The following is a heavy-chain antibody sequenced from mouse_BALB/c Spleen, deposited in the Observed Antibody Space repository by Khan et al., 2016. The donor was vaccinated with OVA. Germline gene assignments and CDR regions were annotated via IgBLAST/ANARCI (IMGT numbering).Heavy chain of an antibody. CDR1: GYTFTTAG. V-gene: IGHV9-4*02. CDR3: AREVAAYYRNDRGAMEY. Sequence: QIQLVQSGPELKKPGETVRISCKASGYTFTTAGIQWVQKMPGKGLKWIGWINTHSGVPKYAEDFKGRFAFSLEIFVSTAYLQITNLKNEDTDTYFCAREVAAYYRNDRGAMEYWGQGTTVTVSS. D-gene: IGHD2-14*01. J-gene: IGHJ4*01. CDR2: INTHSGVP.